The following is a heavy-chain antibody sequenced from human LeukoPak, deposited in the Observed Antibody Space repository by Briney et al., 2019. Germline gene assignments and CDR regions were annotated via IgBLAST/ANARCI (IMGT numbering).Heavy chain of an antibody. CDR1: GFTLSSYA. CDR2: ISGSGGST. J-gene: IGHJ3*02. D-gene: IGHD5-18*01. CDR3: AKVGGYSYGPDAFDI. V-gene: IGHV3-23*01. Sequence: PGGSLRLSCAASGFTLSSYAMSWVRQAPGKGLEWVSAISGSGGSTYYADSVKGRFTISRDNSKNTLYLQMNSLRAEDTAVYYCAKVGGYSYGPDAFDIWGQGTMVTVSS.